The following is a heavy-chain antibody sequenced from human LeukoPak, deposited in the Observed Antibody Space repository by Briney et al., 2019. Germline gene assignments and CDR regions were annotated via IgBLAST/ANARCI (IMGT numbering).Heavy chain of an antibody. CDR3: TRDKSPYYYGSGSSNWFDP. CDR2: IRSKAYGGTT. Sequence: KTGGSLRLSCTASGFTFGDYAISWFRQAPGKGLEWVGFIRSKAYGGTTEYAASVKGRFTISRDDSKSIAYLQMNSLKTEDTAVYYCTRDKSPYYYGSGSSNWFDPWGQGTLVTVSS. V-gene: IGHV3-49*05. D-gene: IGHD3-10*01. J-gene: IGHJ5*02. CDR1: GFTFGDYA.